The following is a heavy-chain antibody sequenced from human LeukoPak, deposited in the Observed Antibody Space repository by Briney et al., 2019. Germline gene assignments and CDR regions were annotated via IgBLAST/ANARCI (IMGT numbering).Heavy chain of an antibody. Sequence: ASVTVSCKASGYTFTGYYMHWVRQAPGQGLEWMGWINPNSGGTNYAQKFQGWVTMTRDTSISTAYMELSRLRSDDTAVYYCARAVRPGIAAAGTNWFDPWGQGTLVTVSS. J-gene: IGHJ5*02. D-gene: IGHD6-13*01. CDR3: ARAVRPGIAAAGTNWFDP. CDR2: INPNSGGT. V-gene: IGHV1-2*04. CDR1: GYTFTGYY.